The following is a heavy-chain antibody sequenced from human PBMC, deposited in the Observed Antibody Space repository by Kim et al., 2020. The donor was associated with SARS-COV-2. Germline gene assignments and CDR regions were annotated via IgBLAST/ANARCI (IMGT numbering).Heavy chain of an antibody. J-gene: IGHJ3*02. Sequence: SRATISVDTSKNQFSLKLSSVTAADTAVYYCARHDITIFGVAPEVGAFDIWGQGTMVTVSS. V-gene: IGHV4-39*01. D-gene: IGHD3-3*01. CDR3: ARHDITIFGVAPEVGAFDI.